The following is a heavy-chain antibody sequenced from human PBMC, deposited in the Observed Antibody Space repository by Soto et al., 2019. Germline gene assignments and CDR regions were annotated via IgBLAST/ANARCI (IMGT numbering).Heavy chain of an antibody. CDR2: INHSGST. V-gene: IGHV4-34*01. CDR3: ARTFSSSWYLGVAWFDP. J-gene: IGHJ5*02. D-gene: IGHD6-13*01. CDR1: GGSFSGYY. Sequence: PSETLSLTCAVYGGSFSGYYWTWIRQPPGTGLEWIGEINHSGSTNYNPSLKSRVTISVDTSKNQFSLKLSSVTAADTAVYYCARTFSSSWYLGVAWFDPWGQGTLVTVSS.